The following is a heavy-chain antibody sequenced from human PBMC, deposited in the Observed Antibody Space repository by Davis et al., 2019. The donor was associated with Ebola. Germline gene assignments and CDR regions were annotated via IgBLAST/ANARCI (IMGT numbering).Heavy chain of an antibody. J-gene: IGHJ2*01. D-gene: IGHD4-17*01. Sequence: DSVKGRFTISRDNSKNTLYLQMNSLRAEDTALYYCAKDKTTVTQYWYFDLWGRGTLVTVSS. CDR3: AKDKTTVTQYWYFDL. V-gene: IGHV3-30*02.